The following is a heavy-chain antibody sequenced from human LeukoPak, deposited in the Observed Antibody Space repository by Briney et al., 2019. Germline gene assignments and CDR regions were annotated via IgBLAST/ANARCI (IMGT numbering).Heavy chain of an antibody. CDR2: ISGSGSTI. Sequence: PGGSLRLSCAASGFTFSDYYMSWIRQAPGKGLEWVSYISGSGSTIYYADSVKGRFTISRDNAKNSLYLQMNSLRAEDTAVYYCAREPHDYYDSSGLADYWGQGTLVTVSS. D-gene: IGHD3-22*01. CDR3: AREPHDYYDSSGLADY. J-gene: IGHJ4*02. CDR1: GFTFSDYY. V-gene: IGHV3-11*01.